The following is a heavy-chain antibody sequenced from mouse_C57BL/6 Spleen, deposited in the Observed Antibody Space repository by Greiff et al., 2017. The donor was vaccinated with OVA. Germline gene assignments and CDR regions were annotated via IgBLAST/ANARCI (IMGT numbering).Heavy chain of an antibody. CDR1: GLTFSSYA. CDR3: ARDKESWYFDV. Sequence: DVHLVESGGGLVKPGGSLKLSCAASGLTFSSYAMSWVRQTPEKRLEWVATISDGGSYTYYPDTVKGRFTISRDNAKNNLYLQMSHLKSEDTAMDYCARDKESWYFDVWGTGTTVTVSS. J-gene: IGHJ1*03. D-gene: IGHD1-3*01. CDR2: ISDGGSYT. V-gene: IGHV5-4*01.